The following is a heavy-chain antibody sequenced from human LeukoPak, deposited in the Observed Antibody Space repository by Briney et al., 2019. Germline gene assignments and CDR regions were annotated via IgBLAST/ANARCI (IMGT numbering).Heavy chain of an antibody. CDR2: MSYDGTNK. J-gene: IGHJ4*02. Sequence: GTSLRLSCAASGFTLTTYSIHWVRQAPGKGLEWVTVMSYDGTNKYCADSVKGRFIISRDNSENTVYLQMNDLRAEDTAVYYCARVRVPSRILLPYFDYWGQGTLVTVSS. CDR3: ARVRVPSRILLPYFDY. V-gene: IGHV3-30*03. CDR1: GFTLTTYS. D-gene: IGHD2-15*01.